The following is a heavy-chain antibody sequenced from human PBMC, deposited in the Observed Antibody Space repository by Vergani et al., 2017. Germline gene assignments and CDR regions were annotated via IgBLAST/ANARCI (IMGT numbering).Heavy chain of an antibody. CDR3: ARDPVNYYDSSGYFDY. Sequence: QVQLVESGGGLVKPGGSLRLSCAASGFTFSDYYMSWIRQAPGKGLEWVSYISSSGSTIYYADSVKGRFTISRDNSKNTLYLQMNSLRAEDTAVYYCARDPVNYYDSSGYFDYWGQGTLVTVSS. D-gene: IGHD3-22*01. CDR1: GFTFSDYY. V-gene: IGHV3-11*04. CDR2: ISSSGSTI. J-gene: IGHJ4*02.